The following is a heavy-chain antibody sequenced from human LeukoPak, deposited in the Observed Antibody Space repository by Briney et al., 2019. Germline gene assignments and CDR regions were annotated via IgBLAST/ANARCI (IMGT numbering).Heavy chain of an antibody. CDR2: INWNGGST. D-gene: IGHD4-23*01. J-gene: IGHJ4*02. CDR3: ARVESRWQPGAPFDY. Sequence: GGSLRLSCAASGFTFDDYGMSWVRQAPGKGLEWVPGINWNGGSTGYADSVKGRFTISRDNAKNSLYLQMNSLRAEDTAVYYCARVESRWQPGAPFDYWGQGTLVTVSS. CDR1: GFTFDDYG. V-gene: IGHV3-20*04.